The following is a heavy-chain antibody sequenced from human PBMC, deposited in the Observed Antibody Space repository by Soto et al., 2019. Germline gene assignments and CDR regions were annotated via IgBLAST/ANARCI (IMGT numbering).Heavy chain of an antibody. CDR1: GGTFSSYT. D-gene: IGHD2-2*01. V-gene: IGHV1-69*02. Sequence: QVQLVQSGAEVKKPGSSVKVSCKASGGTFSSYTISWVRQAPGQGLEWMGRIIPILGIANYAQKFQGRVTITADNSTSTAYMELSSLRSEDTAVYYCARGYCSSTSCAVHYGMDVWGQGTTVTVSS. J-gene: IGHJ6*02. CDR2: IIPILGIA. CDR3: ARGYCSSTSCAVHYGMDV.